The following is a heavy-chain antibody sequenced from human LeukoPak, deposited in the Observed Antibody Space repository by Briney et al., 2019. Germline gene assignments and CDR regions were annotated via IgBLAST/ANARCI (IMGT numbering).Heavy chain of an antibody. D-gene: IGHD3-22*01. Sequence: PGGSLRLSRAASGFTFSSYSMNWVRQAPGKGLEWVSYISSSSSTIYYADSVKGRFTISRDNAKNSLYLQMNSLRDEDTAVYYCARDGVYYYDSSGYCDYWGQGTLVTVSS. V-gene: IGHV3-48*02. J-gene: IGHJ4*02. CDR3: ARDGVYYYDSSGYCDY. CDR2: ISSSSSTI. CDR1: GFTFSSYS.